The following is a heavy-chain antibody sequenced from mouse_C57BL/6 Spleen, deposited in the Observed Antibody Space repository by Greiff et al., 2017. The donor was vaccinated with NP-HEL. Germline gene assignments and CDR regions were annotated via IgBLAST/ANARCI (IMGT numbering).Heavy chain of an antibody. J-gene: IGHJ4*01. CDR1: GFTFSSYA. Sequence: EVQRVESGGGLVKPGGSLKLSCAASGFTFSSYAMSWVRQTPEKRLEWVATISDGGSYTYYPDNVKGRFTISRDNAKNNLYLQMSHLKSEDTAMYYCARAGDVYAMDYWGQGTSVTVSS. CDR3: ARAGDVYAMDY. D-gene: IGHD3-3*01. V-gene: IGHV5-4*01. CDR2: ISDGGSYT.